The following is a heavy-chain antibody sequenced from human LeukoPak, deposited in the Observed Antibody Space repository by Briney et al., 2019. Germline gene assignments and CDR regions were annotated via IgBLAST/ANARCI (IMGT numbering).Heavy chain of an antibody. D-gene: IGHD6-6*01. J-gene: IGHJ4*02. V-gene: IGHV3-23*01. CDR3: AKDRGTYSSSPLDY. CDR1: GFTFSSYA. CDR2: ISGSGGST. Sequence: GGSLRLSCAASGFTFSSYAMSWARQAPGKGLEWVSAISGSGGSTYYADSVKGRFTISRDNSKNTLYLQMNSLRAEDTAVYYCAKDRGTYSSSPLDYWGQGTLVTVSS.